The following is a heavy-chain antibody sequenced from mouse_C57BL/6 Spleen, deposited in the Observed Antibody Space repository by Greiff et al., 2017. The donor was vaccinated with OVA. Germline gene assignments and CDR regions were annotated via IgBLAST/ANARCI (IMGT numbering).Heavy chain of an antibody. CDR2: ISSGGSYT. J-gene: IGHJ1*03. Sequence: EVKLVESGGDLVKPGGSLKLSCAASGFTFSSYGMSWVRQTPDKRLEWVATISSGGSYTYYPDSVKGRFTISRDNAKNTLYLQMSSLKSEDTAMYYCARQGDYDVWYFDVWGTGTTVTVSS. CDR1: GFTFSSYG. D-gene: IGHD2-4*01. CDR3: ARQGDYDVWYFDV. V-gene: IGHV5-6*01.